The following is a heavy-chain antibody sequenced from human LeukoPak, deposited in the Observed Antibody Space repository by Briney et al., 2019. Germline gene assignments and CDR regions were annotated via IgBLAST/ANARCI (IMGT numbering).Heavy chain of an antibody. V-gene: IGHV3-48*01. CDR2: ISSSSSTI. Sequence: GGSLRFSCAASGFTFSSYSMNWVRQAPGKGLEWVSYISSSSSTIYYADSVKGRFTISRDNAKNSLYLQMNSLRAEDTAVYYCARDDYVPVWGQGTLVTVSS. CDR3: ARDDYVPV. CDR1: GFTFSSYS. D-gene: IGHD3-10*02. J-gene: IGHJ4*02.